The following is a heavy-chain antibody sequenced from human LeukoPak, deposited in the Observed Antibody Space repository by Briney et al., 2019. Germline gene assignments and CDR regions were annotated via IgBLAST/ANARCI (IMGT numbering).Heavy chain of an antibody. Sequence: PSETLSLTCAVYGGSFSGYYWSWIRQPPGKGLEWIGEINHSGSTNYNPSLKSRVTISVDTSKNQFSLKLSSVTAADTAVYYCARRIHRPVWYYYYYYMDVWGKGTTVTISS. CDR3: ARRIHRPVWYYYYYYMDV. D-gene: IGHD2-21*01. CDR1: GGSFSGYY. J-gene: IGHJ6*03. V-gene: IGHV4-34*01. CDR2: INHSGST.